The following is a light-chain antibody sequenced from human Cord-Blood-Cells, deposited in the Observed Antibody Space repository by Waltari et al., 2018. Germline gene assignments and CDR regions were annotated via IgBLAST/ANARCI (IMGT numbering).Light chain of an antibody. J-gene: IGKJ3*01. Sequence: EIVLTQSPATLSLSPGERATLSCRASQSVSSRYLARYQQKPGQAPRLLIYGASSRATGIPDRFSGSGSGTDFTLTISRLEPEDFAVYYCQQYGSSIFTFGPGTKVDIK. CDR3: QQYGSSIFT. V-gene: IGKV3-20*01. CDR2: GAS. CDR1: QSVSSRY.